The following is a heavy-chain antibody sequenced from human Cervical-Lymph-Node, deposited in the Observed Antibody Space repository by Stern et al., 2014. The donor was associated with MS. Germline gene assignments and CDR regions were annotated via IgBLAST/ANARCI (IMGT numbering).Heavy chain of an antibody. CDR2: FDPADGES. Sequence: QMQLVQSGAEVKKPGASVKVSCKVSGYTLTELSMHWVRQAPGQGLEWMGGFDPADGESSYAQKSQGRVTMTEDTSADTAYIELSSLRSEDSAVYYCATAPKYCSGGSCYFRAFDIWGQGTMVTVSS. J-gene: IGHJ3*02. CDR3: ATAPKYCSGGSCYFRAFDI. V-gene: IGHV1-24*01. CDR1: GYTLTELS. D-gene: IGHD2-15*01.